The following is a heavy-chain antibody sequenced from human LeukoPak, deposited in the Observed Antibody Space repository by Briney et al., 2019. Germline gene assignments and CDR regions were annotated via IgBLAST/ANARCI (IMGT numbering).Heavy chain of an antibody. CDR2: IYTSGST. V-gene: IGHV4-4*07. D-gene: IGHD4-17*01. J-gene: IGHJ6*03. Sequence: TSETLSLTCSVSGGSISGYYWSWIRQPAGKGLEWIGRIYTSGSTNYNPSLKSRVTMSVDTSKNQFSLKLSSVTAADTAVYYCARESVTTSYYYYYMDVWGKGTTVTISS. CDR1: GGSISGYY. CDR3: ARESVTTSYYYYYMDV.